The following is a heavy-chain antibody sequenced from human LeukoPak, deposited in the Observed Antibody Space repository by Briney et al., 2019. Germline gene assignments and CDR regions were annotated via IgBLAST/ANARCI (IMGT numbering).Heavy chain of an antibody. Sequence: SETLSLTCVVSGGSVSGYYWGWIRQPPGRGLEWIGYVYYSGSTNYNPSFKSRITISVDTSKNQFSLRLNSVTAADTAVYYCARAEKVERATLTFNWVRPERRYYSGLDVWGQGSAVIVSS. CDR2: VYYSGST. CDR3: ARAEKVERATLTFNWVRPERRYYSGLDV. D-gene: IGHD1-14*01. V-gene: IGHV4-59*02. CDR1: GGSVSGYY. J-gene: IGHJ6*02.